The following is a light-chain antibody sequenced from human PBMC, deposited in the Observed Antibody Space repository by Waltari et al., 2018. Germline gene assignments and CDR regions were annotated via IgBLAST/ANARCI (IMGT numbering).Light chain of an antibody. J-gene: IGKJ1*01. V-gene: IGKV3-20*01. CDR2: GAS. CDR3: QHYVTLPVT. Sequence: EIVLTQSQGTLSLSPGDRGTLSCRTSQSVGRSLAWYQQKRGQAPRLLIYGASSRATGIPDRFSGSGSVTDFSLTISRLEPEDFAVYYCQHYVTLPVTFGQGTKVEIK. CDR1: QSVGRS.